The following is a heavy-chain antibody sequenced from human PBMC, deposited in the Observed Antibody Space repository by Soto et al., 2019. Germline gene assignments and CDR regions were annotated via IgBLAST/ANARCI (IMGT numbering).Heavy chain of an antibody. D-gene: IGHD6-19*01. CDR1: GGSISSYY. Sequence: QVQLQESGPGLVKPSETLSLTCTVSGGSISSYYWSWIRQPPGKGLEWIGYIYYSGSTSYNPSLKSRVTISVDTSKNQFSLKLSSVTAADTAVYYCARGRYSSGWNPFDYWGQGTLVTVSS. CDR2: IYYSGST. CDR3: ARGRYSSGWNPFDY. J-gene: IGHJ4*02. V-gene: IGHV4-59*08.